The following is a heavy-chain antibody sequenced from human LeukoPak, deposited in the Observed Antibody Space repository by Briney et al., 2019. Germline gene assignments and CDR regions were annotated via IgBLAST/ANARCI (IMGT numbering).Heavy chain of an antibody. V-gene: IGHV4-59*01. CDR3: ARGYRQHVFDY. D-gene: IGHD6-6*01. CDR1: GGTISSYY. Sequence: SETLSLTCTVSGGTISSYYWSWIRQPPGKGLEWIGYIYYSGSTNYNPSLKSRVTISVDTSKNQFSLKLSSVTAAATAVYYCARGYRQHVFDYWGQGTLVTVSS. J-gene: IGHJ4*02. CDR2: IYYSGST.